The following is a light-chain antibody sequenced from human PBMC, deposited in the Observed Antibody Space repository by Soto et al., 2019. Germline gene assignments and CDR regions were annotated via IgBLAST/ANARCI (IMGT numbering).Light chain of an antibody. J-gene: IGKJ4*01. CDR1: ESASSN. Sequence: EIVMTQSPATVSVSPGERATLSCRASESASSNLAWYQQKPGKAHRLLIYGASTRATGIPARFSGSGSGTEYTITISSLQSEDFALYYRRKFKTWPLTFGGGTNVELK. V-gene: IGKV3-15*01. CDR2: GAS. CDR3: RKFKTWPLT.